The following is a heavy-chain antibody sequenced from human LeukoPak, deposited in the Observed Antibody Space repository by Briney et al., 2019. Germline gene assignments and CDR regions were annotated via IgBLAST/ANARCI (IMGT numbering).Heavy chain of an antibody. J-gene: IGHJ4*02. CDR3: AGRQRLSLFSSGWYDHFDD. V-gene: IGHV5-51*01. Sequence: GAALEISYKASGSRFTSYWLGLVRALPGKGLEWMGIIYPGDSNTIYSSSLQGQVTISADKSSSTAYVQWSSLKASDTAIYYCAGRQRLSLFSSGWYDHFDDWGQGSLVTVSS. CDR2: IYPGDSNT. D-gene: IGHD6-19*01. CDR1: GSRFTSYW.